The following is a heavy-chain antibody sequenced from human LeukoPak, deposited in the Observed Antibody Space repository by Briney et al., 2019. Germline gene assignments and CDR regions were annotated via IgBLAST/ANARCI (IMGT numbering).Heavy chain of an antibody. CDR2: INAGNGNT. J-gene: IGHJ6*02. CDR1: GYTFTSYA. CDR3: ARGRQWLGYYYYGMDV. V-gene: IGHV1-3*01. D-gene: IGHD6-19*01. Sequence: ASVKVSCKASGYTFTSYAMHWVRQAPGQRLEWMGWINAGNGNTKYSQKFQGRVTITRDTSASTAYMELSSLRSEDTAVYYCARGRQWLGYYYYGMDVWGQGTTVTVSS.